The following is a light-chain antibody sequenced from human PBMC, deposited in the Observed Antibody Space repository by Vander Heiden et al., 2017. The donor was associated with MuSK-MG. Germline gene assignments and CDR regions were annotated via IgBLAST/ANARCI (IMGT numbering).Light chain of an antibody. CDR3: SSYTSSSTLV. J-gene: IGLJ2*01. V-gene: IGLV2-14*01. CDR1: SRHVGGYNY. Sequence: QSALTQPASVSGSPGQSITISCTGTSRHVGGYNYVSWYQQHPGKAPKLMIYDVSNRPSGVSNRFSGSKSGNTASLTISGLQAEDEADYYCSSYTSSSTLVFGGGTKLTVL. CDR2: DVS.